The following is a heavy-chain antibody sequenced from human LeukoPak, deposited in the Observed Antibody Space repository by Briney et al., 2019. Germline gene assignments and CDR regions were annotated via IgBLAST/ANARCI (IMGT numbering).Heavy chain of an antibody. CDR3: AMSIHWPALDF. CDR1: GFTFNNYA. V-gene: IGHV3-23*01. Sequence: PGGSLRLSCAASGFTFNNYAMNWVRQAPGKGLEWVSTITAGVTTTFYADSVKGRFTISRDNSKKTLYLQMNSLRAEDTAVYYCAMSIHWPALDFWGQGTLLTVSS. CDR2: ITAGVTTT. D-gene: IGHD5-18*01. J-gene: IGHJ4*02.